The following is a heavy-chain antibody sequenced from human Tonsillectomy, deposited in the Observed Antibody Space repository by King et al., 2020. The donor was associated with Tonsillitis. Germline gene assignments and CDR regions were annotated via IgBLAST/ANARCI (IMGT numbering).Heavy chain of an antibody. Sequence: VQLVESGGGLVKPGGSLRLSCAASGFTFSDYYMSWIRQAPGKGLEWVSYISSSSSYTNYADSVKGRFTISRDNAKNSLYLQMNSLRAEDTAVYYCARAPYDYVWGRYHKGAGRGADYWGQGTLVTVSS. CDR3: ARAPYDYVWGRYHKGAGRGADY. D-gene: IGHD3-16*02. CDR1: GFTFSDYY. V-gene: IGHV3-11*06. J-gene: IGHJ4*02. CDR2: ISSSSSYT.